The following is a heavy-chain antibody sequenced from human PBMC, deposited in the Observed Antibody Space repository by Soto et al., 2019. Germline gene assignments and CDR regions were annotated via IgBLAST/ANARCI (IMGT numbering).Heavy chain of an antibody. CDR3: ARGPTRGARGGHHWFDP. V-gene: IGHV3-66*01. Sequence: EVQLVESGGGLVQPGGSLRLSCAASGFTVSSNYMSWVRQAPGKGLEWVSVIYSGGSTYYADSVKGRFTISRDNSKNTLYLQMNSLRAEDTAVYYCARGPTRGARGGHHWFDPWGQGTLVTVSS. J-gene: IGHJ5*02. CDR2: IYSGGST. D-gene: IGHD3-10*01. CDR1: GFTVSSNY.